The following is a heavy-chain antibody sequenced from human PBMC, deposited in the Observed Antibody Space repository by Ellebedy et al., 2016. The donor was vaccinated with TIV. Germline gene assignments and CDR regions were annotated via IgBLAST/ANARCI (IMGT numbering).Heavy chain of an antibody. Sequence: GESLKISCAASGFTFSSYAMSWFRPPPAKGLEWVSYISSSSSTKYYADSVKGRFTISRDNAKNSLYLQMNSLRDEDTAVYYCARDGGSGWYEGGYYGMDVWGQGTTVTVSS. D-gene: IGHD6-19*01. CDR3: ARDGGSGWYEGGYYGMDV. V-gene: IGHV3-48*02. CDR2: ISSSSSTK. J-gene: IGHJ6*02. CDR1: GFTFSSYA.